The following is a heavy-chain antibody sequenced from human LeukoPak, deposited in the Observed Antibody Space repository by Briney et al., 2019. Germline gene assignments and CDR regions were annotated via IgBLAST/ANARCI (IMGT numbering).Heavy chain of an antibody. CDR2: ISYDGSNK. D-gene: IGHD6-6*01. V-gene: IGHV3-30*01. CDR1: GFTFSSYA. J-gene: IGHJ5*02. Sequence: GGSLRLSCAASGFTFSSYAMHWVRQAPGKGLEWVAVISYDGSNKYYADSVKGRFTISRDNSKNTLYLQMNSLRAEDTAVYYCARERGPRTSSIAARTSLGTSNWFDPWGQGTLVTVSS. CDR3: ARERGPRTSSIAARTSLGTSNWFDP.